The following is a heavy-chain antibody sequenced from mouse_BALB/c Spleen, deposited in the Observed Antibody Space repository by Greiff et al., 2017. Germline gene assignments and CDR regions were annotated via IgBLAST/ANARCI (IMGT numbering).Heavy chain of an antibody. Sequence: VQLQQSGPELVKPGASVKMSCKASGYTFTSYYIHWVKQRPGQGLEWIGWIYPGDGSTKYNEKFKGKTTLTADKSSSTAYMLLSSLTSEDSAIYFCARGLPFDFDYWGQGTTLTVSS. CDR2: IYPGDGST. J-gene: IGHJ2*01. CDR1: GYTFTSYY. CDR3: ARGLPFDFDY. V-gene: IGHV1S56*01. D-gene: IGHD3-3*01.